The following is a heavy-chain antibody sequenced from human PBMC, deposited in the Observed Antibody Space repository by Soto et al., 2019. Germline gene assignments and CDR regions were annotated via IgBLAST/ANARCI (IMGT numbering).Heavy chain of an antibody. D-gene: IGHD4-17*01. J-gene: IGHJ3*02. V-gene: IGHV1-18*01. CDR2: ISAYNGKT. CDR1: GYTFTSYG. Sequence: QVQLVQSGAEVKKPGASVKVSCKASGYTFTSYGTTWVRQAPGQGLAWMGWISAYNGKTNYAQKLQGRVTMTTDTSTSTAYMELRSLISDDTAVYYFASAGVYDYGDYQAGASDAFDIWVQGTMVTVSS. CDR3: ASAGVYDYGDYQAGASDAFDI.